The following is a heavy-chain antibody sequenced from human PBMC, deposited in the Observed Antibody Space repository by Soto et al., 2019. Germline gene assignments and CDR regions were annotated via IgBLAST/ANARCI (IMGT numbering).Heavy chain of an antibody. D-gene: IGHD2-2*01. CDR2: IFSNDEK. J-gene: IGHJ6*02. Sequence: QVTLKESGPVLVKPTETLTLTCTVSGFSLSNARMGVSWIRQPPGKALEWLAHIFSNDEKSYSTSLKSRLTISKDTSKSQVVLTMTNMDPVDTATYSCARTAVPYGMDVWGQGTTVTVSS. CDR1: GFSLSNARMG. CDR3: ARTAVPYGMDV. V-gene: IGHV2-26*01.